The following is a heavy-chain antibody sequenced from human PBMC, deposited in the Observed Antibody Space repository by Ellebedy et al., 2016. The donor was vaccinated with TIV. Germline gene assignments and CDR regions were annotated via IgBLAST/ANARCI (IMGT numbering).Heavy chain of an antibody. CDR1: GIIVSDYF. Sequence: GGSLRLSCEASGIIVSDYFMNWVRQAPGKGLEWVSVLYPDAKTNYTDSVNGRFIVSRDNSKNTLYLQMKSLRAEDTAVYYCARDPGGGGDFGDNWFDPWGQGTLVTVSS. V-gene: IGHV3-66*01. D-gene: IGHD2-21*01. CDR3: ARDPGGGGDFGDNWFDP. CDR2: LYPDAKT. J-gene: IGHJ5*02.